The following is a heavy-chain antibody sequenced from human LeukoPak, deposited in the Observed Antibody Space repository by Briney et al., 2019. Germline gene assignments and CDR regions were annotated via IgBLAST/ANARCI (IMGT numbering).Heavy chain of an antibody. CDR1: GGPFSGYY. V-gene: IGHV4-34*01. D-gene: IGHD7-27*01. Sequence: PSETLSLTCAVYGGPFSGYYWSWIRQPPGKGLEWIGEINHSGSTNYNPSLKSRVTISVDTSKNQFSLKLSSVTAADTAVYYCASRKLGNDYWGQGTLVTVSS. CDR3: ASRKLGNDY. J-gene: IGHJ4*02. CDR2: INHSGST.